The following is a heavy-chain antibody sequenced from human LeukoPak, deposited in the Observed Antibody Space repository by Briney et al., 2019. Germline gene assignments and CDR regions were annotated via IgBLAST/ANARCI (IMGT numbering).Heavy chain of an antibody. Sequence: ASVKVSCKASGYTFTSYGISWVRQAPGQGLEWMGWISAYNGNTNYAQKLQGRVTMTTDTSTSTAYMELRSLRSDDTAVYYCARDLGQSGLVAAAGKARFDYWGQGTLVTVSS. D-gene: IGHD6-13*01. CDR1: GYTFTSYG. CDR2: ISAYNGNT. V-gene: IGHV1-18*01. J-gene: IGHJ4*02. CDR3: ARDLGQSGLVAAAGKARFDY.